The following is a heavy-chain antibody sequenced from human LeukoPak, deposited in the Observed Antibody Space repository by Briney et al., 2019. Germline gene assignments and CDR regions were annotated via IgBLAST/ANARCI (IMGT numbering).Heavy chain of an antibody. V-gene: IGHV3-23*01. Sequence: QSGGSLRLSCAASGFTFSDYYMSWIRQAPGKGLEWVSGISGSGGSTYYADSVKGRFTISRDNSKNTLYLQMNSLRAEDTAVYYCAKSMGSTLFDYWGQGTLVTVSS. CDR1: GFTFSDYY. D-gene: IGHD1-26*01. CDR3: AKSMGSTLFDY. J-gene: IGHJ4*02. CDR2: ISGSGGST.